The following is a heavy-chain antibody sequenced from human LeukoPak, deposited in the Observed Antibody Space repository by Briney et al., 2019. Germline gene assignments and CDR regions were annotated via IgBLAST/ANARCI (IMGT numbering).Heavy chain of an antibody. CDR2: IDWDDDT. CDR1: GFSLNTRQMC. CDR3: ARMKPDSPSFDY. J-gene: IGHJ4*02. D-gene: IGHD1-14*01. Sequence: SGPALVKPTQTLTLTCTFSGFSLNTRQMCVARIRQPPGKALEWLARIDWDDDTFYSTSLKTRLSISKDTSKNQVVLTMTNMDPVDTGTYYCARMKPDSPSFDYWGQGTLVTVSS. V-gene: IGHV2-70*17.